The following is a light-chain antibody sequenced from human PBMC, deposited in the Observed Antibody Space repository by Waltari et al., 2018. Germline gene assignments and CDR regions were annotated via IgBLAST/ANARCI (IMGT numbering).Light chain of an antibody. CDR2: DAS. J-gene: IGKJ4*01. V-gene: IGKV3-11*01. CDR3: QQRSSWFT. Sequence: EIVLTQSPGTLSLSPGESATLSCRASQSVDTYLAWYQKKHGQAPRLLIYDASTRATGIPARFSGSGSGTDFTLTISSLEPEDFAVYYCQQRSSWFTFGGGTKVEV. CDR1: QSVDTY.